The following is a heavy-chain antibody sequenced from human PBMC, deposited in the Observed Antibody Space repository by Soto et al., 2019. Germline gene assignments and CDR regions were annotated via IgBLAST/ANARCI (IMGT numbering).Heavy chain of an antibody. D-gene: IGHD5-18*01. V-gene: IGHV1-69*13. J-gene: IGHJ4*01. CDR2: IIPIFGTA. Sequence: GASVNVSCKASGGTFSSYAISWVRQAPGQGLEWMGGIIPIFGTANYAQKFQGRVTITADESTSTAHMELSSLRSEDTAVYYCAGYRTVDDYWGQGTLVTVSS. CDR3: AGYRTVDDY. CDR1: GGTFSSYA.